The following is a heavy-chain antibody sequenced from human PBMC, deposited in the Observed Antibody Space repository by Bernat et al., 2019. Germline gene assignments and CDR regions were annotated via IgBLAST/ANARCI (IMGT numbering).Heavy chain of an antibody. D-gene: IGHD6-19*01. CDR1: GFSLTTRGVG. Sequence: QITLKESGPTLVNPPQTLTLTCTFSGFSLTTRGVGVGWIRQPPGKALEWLGLIYWDDDKRYRPSLRSKITLTKDTSRKQVVRSVTNMEPDYAGTYYCGHRLYLKSGWNCGRFDDWGEGTQVTVSS. CDR3: GHRLYLKSGWNCGRFDD. J-gene: IGHJ4*02. CDR2: IYWDDDK. V-gene: IGHV2-5*02.